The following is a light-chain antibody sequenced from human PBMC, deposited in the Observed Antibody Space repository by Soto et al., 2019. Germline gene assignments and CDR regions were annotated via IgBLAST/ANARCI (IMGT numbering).Light chain of an antibody. CDR3: QSADTSGTYAV. CDR2: KDS. J-gene: IGLJ3*02. Sequence: SYELTQPPSVSVSPGQTARITCSGDALPNQYAYWYQQKPGQAPVLVIYKDSERPSGIPERFSGSSSGTTVTLTISGVQAEDEADYYCQSADTSGTYAVFGGGTKLTFL. CDR1: ALPNQY. V-gene: IGLV3-25*03.